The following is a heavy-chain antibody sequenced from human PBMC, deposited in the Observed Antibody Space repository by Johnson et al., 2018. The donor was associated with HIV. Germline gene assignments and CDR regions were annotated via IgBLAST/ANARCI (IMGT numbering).Heavy chain of an antibody. D-gene: IGHD3-16*01. V-gene: IGHV3-53*01. Sequence: VQLVESGGGLIQPGGSLRLSCAASGFTVSSNYMSWVRQAPGKGLEWVSVIYSGDSTYYADSVKGRFTISRENAKNSLYLQMNSLRAEDTAVYYCAREDTPFGSPHDGDAFDIWGQGTMVTVFS. J-gene: IGHJ3*02. CDR2: IYSGDST. CDR1: GFTVSSNY. CDR3: AREDTPFGSPHDGDAFDI.